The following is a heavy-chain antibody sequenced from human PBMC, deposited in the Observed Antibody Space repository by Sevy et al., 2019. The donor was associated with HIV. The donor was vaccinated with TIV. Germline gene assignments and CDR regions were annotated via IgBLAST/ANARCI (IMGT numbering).Heavy chain of an antibody. J-gene: IGHJ4*02. CDR3: ARARIAASAPYYFDY. Sequence: GGSLRLSCEASGFTFSDYYMSWIRQAPGKGLEWISYISSRNTYTNYADSVKGRFTISRDNAKNSLYLHMDSLRAEDTAVYYCARARIAASAPYYFDYWGQGTLVTVSS. CDR2: ISSRNTYT. V-gene: IGHV3-11*06. D-gene: IGHD6-13*01. CDR1: GFTFSDYY.